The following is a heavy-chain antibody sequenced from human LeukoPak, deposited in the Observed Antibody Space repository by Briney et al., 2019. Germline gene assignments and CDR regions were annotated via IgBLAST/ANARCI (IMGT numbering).Heavy chain of an antibody. CDR3: AREGSGSYWGPYYYYYMDV. CDR2: ISSSSSTI. D-gene: IGHD3-10*01. V-gene: IGHV3-48*04. J-gene: IGHJ6*03. Sequence: PGGSLRLSCAASGFTSSSYSMNWVRQAPGKGLEWVSYISSSSSTICYADSVKGRFTISRDNAKNTLYLQMNSLRAEDTAVYYCAREGSGSYWGPYYYYYMDVWGKGTTVTISS. CDR1: GFTSSSYS.